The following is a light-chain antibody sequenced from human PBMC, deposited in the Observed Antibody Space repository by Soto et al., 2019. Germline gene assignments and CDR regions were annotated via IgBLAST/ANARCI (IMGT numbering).Light chain of an antibody. CDR2: GAS. CDR1: QNIHTN. V-gene: IGKV3-15*01. J-gene: IGKJ5*01. CDR3: QQYYNWPRT. Sequence: EIVLTQSHATLSVSPGERGNHXCRAGQNIHTNLAWYQQKPGQAPRLLFYGASTGATGLPARFSGSGSGTEFTLTINSLQAEDCAVYYCQQYYNWPRTFGQGTRLENK.